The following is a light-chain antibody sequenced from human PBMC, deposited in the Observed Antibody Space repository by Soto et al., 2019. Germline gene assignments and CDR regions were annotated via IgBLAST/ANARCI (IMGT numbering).Light chain of an antibody. CDR1: SSNIGSNY. V-gene: IGLV1-47*01. Sequence: QSVLTQPPSASGTPGQRVTISCSGSSSNIGSNYVYWYQQLPGTAPKLLIYRNNQRPSGVPDRFSGSKSGTSASLAISGVRSEDEADYYCAAWDDSLSVHVVFGGGTKLTVL. CDR3: AAWDDSLSVHVV. CDR2: RNN. J-gene: IGLJ2*01.